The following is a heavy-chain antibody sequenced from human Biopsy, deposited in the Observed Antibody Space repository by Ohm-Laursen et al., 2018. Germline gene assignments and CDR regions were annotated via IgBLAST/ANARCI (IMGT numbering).Heavy chain of an antibody. Sequence: GTLPLTCSVSGGSISSRNHYWGWLRQPPGKGPEWIGHVYYSGSTFYNSSLESRVTVSVDTSKNQFQLRLTSMSASDTAVYYCARHSLDDFWSGAHYYFDYWGLGTLVTVSS. V-gene: IGHV4-39*01. CDR3: ARHSLDDFWSGAHYYFDY. CDR1: GGSISSRNHY. J-gene: IGHJ4*02. CDR2: VYYSGST. D-gene: IGHD3-3*01.